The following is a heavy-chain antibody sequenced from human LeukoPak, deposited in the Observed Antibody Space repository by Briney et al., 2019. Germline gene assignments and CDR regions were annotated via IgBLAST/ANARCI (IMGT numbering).Heavy chain of an antibody. J-gene: IGHJ4*02. CDR2: ISYDGSNK. CDR1: GFTFSSYA. Sequence: PGGSLRLSCAASGFTFSSYAMHWVRQAPGKGLEWVAVISYDGSNKYYADSVKGRFTISRDNSKNTLYLRMNSLRAEDTAVYYCASESPVSDYWGQGTLVTVSS. V-gene: IGHV3-30-3*01. CDR3: ASESPVSDY.